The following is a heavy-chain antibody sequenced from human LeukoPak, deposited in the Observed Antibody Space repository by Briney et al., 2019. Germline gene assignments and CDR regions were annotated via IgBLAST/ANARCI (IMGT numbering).Heavy chain of an antibody. V-gene: IGHV3-9*01. CDR2: ISWNSGSI. J-gene: IGHJ4*02. Sequence: AGGSLRLSCAASGFTFDDYAMHWVRQAPGKGLEWVSGISWNSGSIGYADSVKGRFTISRDNAKNSLYLQMNSLRAEDTALYYCAKDMYSYGYPLLFDYWGQGTLVTVSS. CDR1: GFTFDDYA. D-gene: IGHD5-18*01. CDR3: AKDMYSYGYPLLFDY.